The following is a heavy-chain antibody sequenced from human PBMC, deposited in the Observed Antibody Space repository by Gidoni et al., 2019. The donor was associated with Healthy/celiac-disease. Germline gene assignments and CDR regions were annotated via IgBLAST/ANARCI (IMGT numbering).Heavy chain of an antibody. CDR2: INHSGST. D-gene: IGHD6-13*01. CDR1: GGSFSGYY. V-gene: IGHV4-34*01. J-gene: IGHJ4*02. CDR3: ARGSIGAAGTEFDY. Sequence: QVQLQQWGAGLLKPSETLSLTCAVYGGSFSGYYWSWIRQPPGKGLEWIGEINHSGSTNYNPSLKSRVTISVDTSKNQFSLKLSSVTAADTAVYYCARGSIGAAGTEFDYWGQGTLVTVSS.